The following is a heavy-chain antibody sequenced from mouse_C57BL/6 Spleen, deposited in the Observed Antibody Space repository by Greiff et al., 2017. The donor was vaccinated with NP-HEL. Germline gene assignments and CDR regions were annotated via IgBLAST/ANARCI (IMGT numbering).Heavy chain of an antibody. J-gene: IGHJ2*01. Sequence: QVQLQQSGAELVKPGASVKISCKASGYAFSSYWMNWVKQRPGKGLEWIGQIYPGDGDTNYNGKFKGKATLTADKSSSTAYMQLSSLTSEDSAVYFCASIGYYYGSSYDYFDYWGQGTTLTVSS. CDR1: GYAFSSYW. CDR3: ASIGYYYGSSYDYFDY. D-gene: IGHD1-1*01. V-gene: IGHV1-80*01. CDR2: IYPGDGDT.